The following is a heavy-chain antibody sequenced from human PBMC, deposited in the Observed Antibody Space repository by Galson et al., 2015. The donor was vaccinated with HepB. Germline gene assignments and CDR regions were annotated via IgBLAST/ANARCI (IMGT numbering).Heavy chain of an antibody. CDR1: GGSITSSNYY. CDR2: IHYSGNT. Sequence: ETLSLTCTVAGGSITSSNYYWAWIRQPPGKGLEWIGSIHYSGNTYYNPSLKSRVTMSVDTSKNQFSLKLSSVTAADTAVYNCARQTTDTFDGFDFWGQGTMVTVSS. J-gene: IGHJ3*01. V-gene: IGHV4-39*01. D-gene: IGHD1/OR15-1a*01. CDR3: ARQTTDTFDGFDF.